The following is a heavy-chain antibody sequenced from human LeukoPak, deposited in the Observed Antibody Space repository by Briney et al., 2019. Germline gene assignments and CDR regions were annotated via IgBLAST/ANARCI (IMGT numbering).Heavy chain of an antibody. V-gene: IGHV1-2*06. J-gene: IGHJ5*02. Sequence: ASVKVSCKASGYTFTGYYMHWVRQAPGQGLEWMGRINPNSGGTNYAQKFQGRVTMTRDTSISTAYMELSRLRSDDTAVYYCARGRSFYSGNYEAINWFDPWGQGTLVTVSS. CDR3: ARGRSFYSGNYEAINWFDP. D-gene: IGHD1-26*01. CDR1: GYTFTGYY. CDR2: INPNSGGT.